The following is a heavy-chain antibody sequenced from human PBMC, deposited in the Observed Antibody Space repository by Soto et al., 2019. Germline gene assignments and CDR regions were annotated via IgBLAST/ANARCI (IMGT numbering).Heavy chain of an antibody. CDR3: TRDLWSGGSCYRTYAFDL. CDR1: GFNLSIYT. V-gene: IGHV3-21*01. CDR2: ISGNNVYV. J-gene: IGHJ3*01. D-gene: IGHD2-15*01. Sequence: EAQLVESGGGLVKPGGSLRLSCAASGFNLSIYTMNCVRQAPGKGLEWVSSISGNNVYVYYADSVKGRFTIPRDNAKNSLTLQMNSLRAEDTAVYYCTRDLWSGGSCYRTYAFDLWGQGTLATVSS.